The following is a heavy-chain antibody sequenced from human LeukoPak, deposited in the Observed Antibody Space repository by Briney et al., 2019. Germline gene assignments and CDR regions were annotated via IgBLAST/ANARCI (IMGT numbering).Heavy chain of an antibody. V-gene: IGHV3-48*03. CDR2: ISSSGSTI. Sequence: PGGSLRLSCAASGFTFSSYEMNWVRQAPGKGLEWVSYISSSGSTIYYADSVKGRFTISRDNAKNSLYLQMNSLRAEDTAVYYCARDYIVVVPAAIYMDVWGKGTTVTVSS. CDR1: GFTFSSYE. D-gene: IGHD2-2*01. CDR3: ARDYIVVVPAAIYMDV. J-gene: IGHJ6*03.